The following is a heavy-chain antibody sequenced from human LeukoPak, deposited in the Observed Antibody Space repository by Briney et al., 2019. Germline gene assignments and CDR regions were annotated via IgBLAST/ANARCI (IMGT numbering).Heavy chain of an antibody. CDR1: GGSISSYY. Sequence: SETLSLTCTVSGGSISSYYWSWIRQPPGKGLEWIGYIYYSGSTNYNPSLKSRVTISVDTSKNQFSLKLSSVTAADTAVYYCAKDGTLGGSGSYLDYWGQGTLVTVSS. V-gene: IGHV4-59*01. CDR2: IYYSGST. D-gene: IGHD3-10*01. CDR3: AKDGTLGGSGSYLDY. J-gene: IGHJ4*02.